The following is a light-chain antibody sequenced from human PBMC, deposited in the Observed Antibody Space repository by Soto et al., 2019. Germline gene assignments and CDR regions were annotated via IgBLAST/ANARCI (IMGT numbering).Light chain of an antibody. V-gene: IGLV2-14*01. Sequence: QSVLTQPASVSGSPGQSVTISCTGTSSDVGSYNFVSWYQHHPGKVPKLMIYEVNNRPSGVSNRFSGSKSGNTASLTISGLQAEDEADYYCSSHISTMTLEVIFGGGTKLTVL. CDR1: SSDVGSYNF. J-gene: IGLJ2*01. CDR3: SSHISTMTLEVI. CDR2: EVN.